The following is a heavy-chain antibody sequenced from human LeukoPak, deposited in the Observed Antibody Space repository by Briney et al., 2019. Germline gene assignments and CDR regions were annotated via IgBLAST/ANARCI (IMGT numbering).Heavy chain of an antibody. CDR3: ARGERSRENYYYYYYMDV. J-gene: IGHJ6*03. V-gene: IGHV1-8*03. Sequence: ASVKVSCKASGYTFTSYDINWVRQATGQGLEWMGWMNPNSGNTGYAQKFQGRVTITRNTSISTAYMELSSLRSEDTAVHYCARGERSRENYYYYYYMDVWGKGTTVTVSS. D-gene: IGHD1-26*01. CDR2: MNPNSGNT. CDR1: GYTFTSYD.